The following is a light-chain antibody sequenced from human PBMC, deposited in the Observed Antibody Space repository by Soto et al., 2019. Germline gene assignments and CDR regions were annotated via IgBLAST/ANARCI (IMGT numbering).Light chain of an antibody. CDR2: GES. CDR1: QSVSSSY. Sequence: EIVLTQSPGTLSLSPGERATLSCRASQSVSSSYLAWYQQKPGQAPRLLIYGESSRATGITDRFSGSGSGTDFTLTISRLEPEDFAVYYCQEYVSSPYTFGQGTKLEIK. V-gene: IGKV3-20*01. J-gene: IGKJ2*01. CDR3: QEYVSSPYT.